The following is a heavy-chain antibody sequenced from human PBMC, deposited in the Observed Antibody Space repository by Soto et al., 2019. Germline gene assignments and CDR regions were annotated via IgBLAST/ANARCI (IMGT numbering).Heavy chain of an antibody. CDR1: GGSISSSSYY. CDR2: IYYSGYT. J-gene: IGHJ6*02. Sequence: QLQLQESGAGLVKPSETLSLTCTVSGGSISSSSYYWGWIRQPPGKGLEWIGSIYYSGYTYYNPSRNSRVTLSGGTSKIQFSLKLSSVTAACTAVYYCARHNGPLYVGYYYAMDVWGQGTTVSVSS. D-gene: IGHD3-16*01. CDR3: ARHNGPLYVGYYYAMDV. V-gene: IGHV4-39*01.